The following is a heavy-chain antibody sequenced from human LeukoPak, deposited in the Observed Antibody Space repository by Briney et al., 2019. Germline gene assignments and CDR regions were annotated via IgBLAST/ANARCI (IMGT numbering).Heavy chain of an antibody. V-gene: IGHV3-23*01. CDR1: GFTFSSYA. CDR2: ISGSGGST. J-gene: IGHJ4*02. D-gene: IGHD5-24*01. CDR3: AKDLGYNSVFDY. Sequence: GGSLRLSCAASGFTFSSYAMSWVRQAPGKGREWVLAISGSGGSTYYADSVKGRFTISRDNTKNTLYLQMNSLRAEDTDVYYCAKDLGYNSVFDYWGQGTLVTVSS.